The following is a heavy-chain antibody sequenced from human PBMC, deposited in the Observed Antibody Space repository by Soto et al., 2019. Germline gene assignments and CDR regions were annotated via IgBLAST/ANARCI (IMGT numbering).Heavy chain of an antibody. CDR2: ISTSSGSR. V-gene: IGHV3-21*01. CDR3: ARTSTSGHV. D-gene: IGHD2-2*01. Sequence: GGSLRLSCAASGFSFGSYVMNWVRQAPGKGLEWVSSISTSSGSRYYADSVRGRFTISRDNAKNSVYLQMNSLRADDTAVYYCARTSTSGHVWGQGPTVTVSS. CDR1: GFSFGSYV. J-gene: IGHJ6*02.